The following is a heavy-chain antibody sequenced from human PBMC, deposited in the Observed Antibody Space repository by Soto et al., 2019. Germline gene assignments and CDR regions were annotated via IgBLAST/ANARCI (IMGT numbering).Heavy chain of an antibody. CDR3: ARDVVAATSDYYYYYMDV. V-gene: IGHV1-8*01. J-gene: IGHJ6*03. CDR2: MNPNSGNT. D-gene: IGHD2-15*01. Sequence: ASVKVSCKASGYTFTSYDINWVRQATGQGLEWMGWMNPNSGNTGYAQKFQGRVTMTRNTSISTAYMELSSLRSEDTAVYYCARDVVAATSDYYYYYMDVWGKGTTVTVSS. CDR1: GYTFTSYD.